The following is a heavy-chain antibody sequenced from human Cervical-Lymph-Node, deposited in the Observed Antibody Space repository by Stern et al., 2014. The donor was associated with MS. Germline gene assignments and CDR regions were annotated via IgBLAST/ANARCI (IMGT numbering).Heavy chain of an antibody. CDR1: GYTFISYD. CDR2: MNPNNAKH. CDR3: VRGGFSYGYGLDA. Sequence: QVQLVESGSQVRKPGASVKVSCQASGYTFISYDIFWVRQATGQGLEWMGWMNPNNAKHGHAQKFQGRVTMTRNISISTAYMELSSLRSDDTAVYYCVRGGFSYGYGLDAWGQGTAVIVSS. D-gene: IGHD5-18*01. J-gene: IGHJ6*02. V-gene: IGHV1-8*01.